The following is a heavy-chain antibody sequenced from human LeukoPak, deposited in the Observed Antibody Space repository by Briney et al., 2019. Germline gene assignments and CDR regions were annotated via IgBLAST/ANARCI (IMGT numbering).Heavy chain of an antibody. J-gene: IGHJ3*02. D-gene: IGHD2-15*01. CDR2: IFYSGST. CDR3: ARDTPWGGPNLPDAFDI. CDR1: GGSIISYH. V-gene: IGHV4-59*01. Sequence: PSETLSLTCTVPGGSIISYHWSWIRQPPGKGLEWIGHIFYSGSTNYNPSLKSRVTISVDTSNNQFSLKLSSVTAAGTAVYYCARDTPWGGPNLPDAFDIWGQGTMVTVSS.